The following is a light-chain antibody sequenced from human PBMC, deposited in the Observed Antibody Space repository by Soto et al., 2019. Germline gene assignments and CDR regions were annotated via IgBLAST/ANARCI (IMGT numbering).Light chain of an antibody. V-gene: IGKV3-20*01. CDR1: QSVSSSY. CDR3: QQYGSSPLFT. Sequence: EIVLTQSPGTLSLSPGERATLSCRASQSVSSSYLAWYQQKPGQAPRLLIYGASSRATGIPDRFSGRESGTDFSLTISRLEPEDSAVYYCQQYGSSPLFTFGPGTKVDIK. CDR2: GAS. J-gene: IGKJ3*01.